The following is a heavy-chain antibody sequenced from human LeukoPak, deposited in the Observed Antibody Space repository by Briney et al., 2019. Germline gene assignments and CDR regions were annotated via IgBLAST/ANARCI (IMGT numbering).Heavy chain of an antibody. D-gene: IGHD6-13*01. V-gene: IGHV1-2*02. Sequence: ASVKVSCKASGYTFTVYYMQWVRQAPGQGGERRGWINPNSGGTNCAQKFQGRVTMTRETSINTAYMELSSLRFDDTAVYSCARGATAGRFSLRPTGAYYMDVWGKGTTVTVSS. CDR2: INPNSGGT. J-gene: IGHJ6*03. CDR1: GYTFTVYY. CDR3: ARGATAGRFSLRPTGAYYMDV.